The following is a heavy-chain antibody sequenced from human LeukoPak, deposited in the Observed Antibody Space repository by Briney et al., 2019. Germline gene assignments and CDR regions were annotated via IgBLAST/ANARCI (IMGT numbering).Heavy chain of an antibody. CDR3: ARGNTLDV. CDR2: IHQYGSET. Sequence: PGGSLRLSCAASGFTFSTYGMHWVRQAPGKGLEWVASIHQYGSETSYVDSVRGRFTISRDNGKDSVYLQMNSLRADDTGIYYCARGNTLDVWGRGTTVTVSS. V-gene: IGHV3-7*01. J-gene: IGHJ6*02. CDR1: GFTFSTYG. D-gene: IGHD2/OR15-2a*01.